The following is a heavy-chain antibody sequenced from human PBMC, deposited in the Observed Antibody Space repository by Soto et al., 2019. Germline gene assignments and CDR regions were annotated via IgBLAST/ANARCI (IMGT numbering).Heavy chain of an antibody. CDR2: ISYDGSNK. CDR3: AKEWYYYDSSGYYYTMAFDY. D-gene: IGHD3-22*01. CDR1: GFSFSSYG. J-gene: IGHJ4*02. Sequence: GGSLRLSCAASGFSFSSYGMHWVRQAPGKGLEWVAVISYDGSNKYYADSVKGRFTISRDNSKNTLYLQMNSLRAEDTAVYYCAKEWYYYDSSGYYYTMAFDYWGQGTLVTLSS. V-gene: IGHV3-30*18.